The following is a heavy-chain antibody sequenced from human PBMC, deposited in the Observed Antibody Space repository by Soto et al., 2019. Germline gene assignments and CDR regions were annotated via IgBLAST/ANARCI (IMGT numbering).Heavy chain of an antibody. J-gene: IGHJ5*01. CDR1: AFTFSSYW. CDR3: MGGYGWLSDS. CDR2: IKKDGSET. V-gene: IGHV3-7*01. Sequence: EVQLVESGGGLVQPGGSLRLSCRASAFTFSSYWMNWVRHTPGKGLEWVAIIKKDGSETIYVDSVKGRFTISRDNAQNSLYLQMNSLRVEYTAVYYCMGGYGWLSDSWGQGTLVTVSS. D-gene: IGHD6-19*01.